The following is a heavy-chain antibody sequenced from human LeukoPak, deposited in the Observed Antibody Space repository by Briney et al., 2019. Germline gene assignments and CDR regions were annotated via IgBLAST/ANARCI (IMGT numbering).Heavy chain of an antibody. Sequence: GGSLRLSCAASGFTFGNYPFSWVRQAPGKGLEWVSVASANGVSTLYANSVKGRFTISRDNFVNTLYLQMSSLRAEDTAVYYCAKDRGYTTGRDFDFWGQGALVTVSS. CDR2: ASANGVST. V-gene: IGHV3-23*01. CDR1: GFTFGNYP. CDR3: AKDRGYTTGRDFDF. D-gene: IGHD3-10*01. J-gene: IGHJ4*02.